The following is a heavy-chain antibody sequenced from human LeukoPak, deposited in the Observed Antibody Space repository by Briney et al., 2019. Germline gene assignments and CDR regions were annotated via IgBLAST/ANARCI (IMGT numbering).Heavy chain of an antibody. CDR3: ARDIVTTGAFDI. CDR1: GGSISSGSYY. Sequence: SSQTLSLTCTVSGGSISSGSYYWSWIRQPAGKGLEWIGRIYTSGSTNYNPSLKSRVTISVDTSKNQFSLKLSSVTAADTAVYYCARDIVTTGAFDIWGQGTMVTVSS. J-gene: IGHJ3*02. D-gene: IGHD5-12*01. CDR2: IYTSGST. V-gene: IGHV4-61*02.